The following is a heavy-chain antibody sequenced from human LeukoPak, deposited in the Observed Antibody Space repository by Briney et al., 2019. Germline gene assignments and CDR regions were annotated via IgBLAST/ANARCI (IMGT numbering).Heavy chain of an antibody. CDR3: ARVPHGETIFGVVLYWFDP. V-gene: IGHV4-38-2*02. J-gene: IGHJ5*02. Sequence: SETLSFTCTVSSYSISSGYYWGWIRQPPGEGLEWIGSIYHTGSTFYNPSLKSRVTISIDTSKNQFSLKLNSVTAADTAVYYCARVPHGETIFGVVLYWFDPWGQGTLVTVFS. D-gene: IGHD3-3*01. CDR1: SYSISSGYY. CDR2: IYHTGST.